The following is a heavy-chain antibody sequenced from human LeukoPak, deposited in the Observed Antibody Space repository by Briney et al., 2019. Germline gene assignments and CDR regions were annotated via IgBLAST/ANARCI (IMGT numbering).Heavy chain of an antibody. J-gene: IGHJ4*02. CDR3: ARRDCSNTSCYGYYFDY. CDR1: EYSFPSYW. V-gene: IGHV5-51*01. D-gene: IGHD2-2*01. Sequence: GESLKISCKGSEYSFPSYWIGWVRQMPGKGLEWMGVIYPGDSDTRYSPSFQGQVTISADKSINTAYPQWGSLKASDTAMYYCARRDCSNTSCYGYYFDYWGQGTLVTVSS. CDR2: IYPGDSDT.